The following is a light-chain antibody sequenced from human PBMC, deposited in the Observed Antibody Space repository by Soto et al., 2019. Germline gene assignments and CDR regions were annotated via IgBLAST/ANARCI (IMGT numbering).Light chain of an antibody. CDR2: EVS. CDR1: SSDVGGYNL. Sequence: QSALTQPASVSGSPGQSITISCTGTSSDVGGYNLVSWYQQHPGKAPKLMISEVSKRPSGISDRFSGSKSVSTASLTISGLQAEDEADYYCCSYAGTSTHTVFGGGTQLAVL. CDR3: CSYAGTSTHTV. V-gene: IGLV2-23*02. J-gene: IGLJ7*01.